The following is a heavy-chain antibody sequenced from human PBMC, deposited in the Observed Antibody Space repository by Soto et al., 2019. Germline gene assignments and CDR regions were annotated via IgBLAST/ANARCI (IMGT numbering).Heavy chain of an antibody. CDR3: AKDRSGWAYYGIDV. D-gene: IGHD6-19*01. V-gene: IGHV3-23*01. CDR1: GFTFSSYA. CDR2: FGGSGGST. Sequence: PGGSLRLPCAASGFTFSSYAMSWVRQAPGKGLEWASAFGGSGGSTYYAGSVKGRFTISRDNSQHTLYLQMNNLKAEDTAVYYCAKDRSGWAYYGIDVWGQGTTVTVSS. J-gene: IGHJ6*02.